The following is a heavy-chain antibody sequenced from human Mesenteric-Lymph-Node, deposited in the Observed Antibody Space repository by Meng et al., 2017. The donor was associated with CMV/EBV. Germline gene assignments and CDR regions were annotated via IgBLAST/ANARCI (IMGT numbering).Heavy chain of an antibody. J-gene: IGHJ5*02. CDR3: ATQYYYGSGSP. V-gene: IGHV3-23*01. CDR2: ISGSGANT. CDR1: GFPLSSYPMTYA. D-gene: IGHD3-10*01. Sequence: GGSLRLSCAVSGFPLSSYPMTYAMSWVRQAPGKGLEWVSAISGSGANTYYADSVKGRFTISRDNSKNTLYLQMNSLRVEDTAAYYCATQYYYGSGSPWGQGTLVTVSS.